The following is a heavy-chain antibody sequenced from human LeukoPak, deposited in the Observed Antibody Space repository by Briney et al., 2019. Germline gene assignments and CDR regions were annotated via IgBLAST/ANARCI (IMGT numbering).Heavy chain of an antibody. CDR1: GFIFSSYR. D-gene: IGHD3-3*01. V-gene: IGHV3-74*01. CDR2: VNSDGSST. J-gene: IGHJ3*02. Sequence: GGSLRLSCAASGFIFSSYRMHWVRQAPGKGLVWVSRVNSDGSSTYYADSVKGRFTISRDNAKNTLYLQMNSLRAGDTAVYYCARDPYYDFWSAQDAFDIWGQGTMVTVSS. CDR3: ARDPYYDFWSAQDAFDI.